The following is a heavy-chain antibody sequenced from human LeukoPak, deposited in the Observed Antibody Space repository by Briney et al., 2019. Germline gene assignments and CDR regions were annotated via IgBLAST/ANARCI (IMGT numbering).Heavy chain of an antibody. D-gene: IGHD3-22*01. Sequence: KPSETLSLTCTVSGGSISSYYWSWIRQPPGKVLEWIGYIYYSESTNYNPSLKSRVTISVDTSKNQFSLKLSSVTAADTAVYYCARPGGYYYDSSGYADAFDIWGQGTMVTVSS. CDR2: IYYSEST. CDR3: ARPGGYYYDSSGYADAFDI. V-gene: IGHV4-59*08. J-gene: IGHJ3*02. CDR1: GGSISSYY.